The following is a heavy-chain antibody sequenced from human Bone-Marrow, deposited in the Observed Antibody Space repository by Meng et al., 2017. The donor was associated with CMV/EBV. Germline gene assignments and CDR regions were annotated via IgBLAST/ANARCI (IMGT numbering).Heavy chain of an antibody. Sequence: GGSLRLSCAASGFTFSSYAMSWVRQAPGKGLEWVSAISGSGGSTYYADSVKGRFTISIDNSKNTLYLQMNSLRAEDTAVYYWAKSPSGYFVWLGLRPFDYWGQGTLVTVSS. CDR2: ISGSGGST. V-gene: IGHV3-23*01. D-gene: IGHD3-9*01. CDR3: AKSPSGYFVWLGLRPFDY. J-gene: IGHJ4*02. CDR1: GFTFSSYA.